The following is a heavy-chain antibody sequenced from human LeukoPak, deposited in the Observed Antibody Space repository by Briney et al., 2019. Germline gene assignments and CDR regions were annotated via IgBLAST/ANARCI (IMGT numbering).Heavy chain of an antibody. D-gene: IGHD2-2*01. CDR3: ARWPSSSTSCYGDP. Sequence: PGGSLRLSCAASGFTFSSYSMHWVRQAPGKGLEWVSSISSSSGYIYYADSVKGRFTISRDNAKNSVYLQMDSLRAEDTAVYYCARWPSSSTSCYGDPWGQGTLVTVSS. V-gene: IGHV3-21*01. CDR1: GFTFSSYS. CDR2: ISSSSGYI. J-gene: IGHJ5*02.